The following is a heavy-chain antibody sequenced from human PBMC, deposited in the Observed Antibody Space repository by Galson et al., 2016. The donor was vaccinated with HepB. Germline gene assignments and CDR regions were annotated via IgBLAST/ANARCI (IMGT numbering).Heavy chain of an antibody. CDR2: VYHAGST. V-gene: IGHV4-4*02. CDR3: ARRYGSAGYYFDY. CDR1: GDSISNPHW. Sequence: ETLSLTCTVSGDSISNPHWWSWVRQPPGKGLEWIGEVYHAGSTNYNPSLKSRVTISRDTPKNQFSLKLTSVTAADTAVYYCARRYGSAGYYFDYWDQGTLVTVSS. J-gene: IGHJ4*02. D-gene: IGHD3-10*01.